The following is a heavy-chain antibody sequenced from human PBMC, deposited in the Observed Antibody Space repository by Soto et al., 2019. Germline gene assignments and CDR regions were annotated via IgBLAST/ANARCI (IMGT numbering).Heavy chain of an antibody. J-gene: IGHJ5*02. CDR1: GFTFSSYS. CDR2: ISSSSSTI. V-gene: IGHV3-48*01. CDR3: ARDPKRSLDGIDP. D-gene: IGHD1-26*01. Sequence: PGGSLRLSCAASGFTFSSYSMNWVRQAPGKGLEWVSYISSSSSTIYYADSVKGRFTISRDNAKNSLYLQMNSLRAEDTAAYYCARDPKRSLDGIDPWGQGTLVTVSS.